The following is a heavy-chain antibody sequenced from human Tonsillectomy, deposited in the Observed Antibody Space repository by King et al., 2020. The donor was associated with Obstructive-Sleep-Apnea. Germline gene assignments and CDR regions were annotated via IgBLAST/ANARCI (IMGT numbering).Heavy chain of an antibody. Sequence: LQLQESGPGLVKSSETLSLTCTVSGGSIGSSSYYWGWIRQPPGKGLEWIGSINYSGSTYYNPSLRSRVTISVDTSKNQLSLRLTSVTAADPAVYYCAGLDIEYSYQYGMDVWGQGTTVTVSS. CDR3: AGLDIEYSYQYGMDV. J-gene: IGHJ6*02. V-gene: IGHV4-39*07. CDR1: GGSIGSSSYY. CDR2: INYSGST. D-gene: IGHD2-2*03.